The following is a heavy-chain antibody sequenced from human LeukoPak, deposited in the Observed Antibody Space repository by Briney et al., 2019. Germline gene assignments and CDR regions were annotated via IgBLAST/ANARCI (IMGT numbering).Heavy chain of an antibody. CDR3: ARDSGWFRFDY. J-gene: IGHJ4*02. V-gene: IGHV3-23*01. CDR1: GFTFSSYA. Sequence: GGSLRLSCAASGFTFSSYATSWVRQAPGKGLEWVSAISGSGGSTYYADSVKGRFTISRDNSKNTLYLQMNSLRAEDTAVYYCARDSGWFRFDYWGQGALVTVSS. CDR2: ISGSGGST. D-gene: IGHD6-19*01.